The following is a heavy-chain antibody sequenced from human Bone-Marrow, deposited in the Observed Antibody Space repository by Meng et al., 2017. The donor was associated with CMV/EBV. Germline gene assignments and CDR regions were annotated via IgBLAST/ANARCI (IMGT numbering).Heavy chain of an antibody. Sequence: ASVKVSCKASGYTFTSYDINWVRQATGQGLEWMGWMNPNSGNTGYAQKFQGRVTITRNTSISTAYMELSSLRSEDTAVYYCARAYLEDDYYDSSGYRGWFDPWGHGPLVTGSS. CDR3: ARAYLEDDYYDSSGYRGWFDP. CDR2: MNPNSGNT. V-gene: IGHV1-8*03. CDR1: GYTFTSYD. J-gene: IGHJ5*02. D-gene: IGHD3-22*01.